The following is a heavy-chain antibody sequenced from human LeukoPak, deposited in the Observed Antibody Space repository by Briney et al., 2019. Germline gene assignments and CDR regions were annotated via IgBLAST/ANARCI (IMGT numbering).Heavy chain of an antibody. CDR2: IYYSGTT. CDR3: ARGIFYGGRNQYIWFDL. Sequence: SETLSLTCTVSGGSISHYYWSWIRQPPGKGLEWIGYIYYSGTTNYNPSLKSRVTISVDTSKNQFSLKLNSVTAADTAVYYCARGIFYGGRNQYIWFDLWGQGTLVTVSS. J-gene: IGHJ5*02. D-gene: IGHD4-23*01. CDR1: GGSISHYY. V-gene: IGHV4-59*01.